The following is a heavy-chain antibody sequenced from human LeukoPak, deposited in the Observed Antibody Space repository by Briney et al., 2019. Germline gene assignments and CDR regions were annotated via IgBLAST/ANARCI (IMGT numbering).Heavy chain of an antibody. V-gene: IGHV3-23*01. CDR3: ATSERSYSASGTFDN. CDR1: GFTFSSYD. J-gene: IGHJ4*02. D-gene: IGHD3-10*01. Sequence: GGSLRLSCAASGFTFSSYDMSWVRQAPGKGLEWVSAISSSDGTTYYADPVKGRFTISRDTSKNTLYLQMNSLRVEDSAVYYCATSERSYSASGTFDNWGLGTLVTVSS. CDR2: ISSSDGTT.